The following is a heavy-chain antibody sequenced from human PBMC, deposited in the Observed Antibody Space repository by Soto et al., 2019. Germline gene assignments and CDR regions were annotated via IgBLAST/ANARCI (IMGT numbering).Heavy chain of an antibody. CDR2: IDHSGST. CDR3: ARGRNYYGSGRSTYYYYGMDV. Sequence: QVQLQQWGAGLLKPSETLSLTCAVYGGSFSGYYWSWIRQPPGKGLGWIGEIDHSGSTNYNPSLKSRVTVSVDTSKNQFSLKLSSVTAADTAVYYCARGRNYYGSGRSTYYYYGMDVWGQGTTVTVSS. CDR1: GGSFSGYY. D-gene: IGHD3-10*01. J-gene: IGHJ6*02. V-gene: IGHV4-34*01.